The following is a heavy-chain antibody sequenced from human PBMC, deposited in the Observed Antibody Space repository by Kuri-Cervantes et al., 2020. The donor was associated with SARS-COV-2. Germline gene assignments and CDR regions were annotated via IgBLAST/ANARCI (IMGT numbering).Heavy chain of an antibody. V-gene: IGHV1-18*01. Sequence: ASVKVSCKASGYTFTSYDINWVRQATGQGLEWMGWISAYNGNTNYAQKLQGRVTMTTDTSTSTAYMELRSLRSDDTAVYYCARALVYGDYESFDYWGQGTLVTVSS. CDR1: GYTFTSYD. CDR2: ISAYNGNT. CDR3: ARALVYGDYESFDY. J-gene: IGHJ4*02. D-gene: IGHD4-17*01.